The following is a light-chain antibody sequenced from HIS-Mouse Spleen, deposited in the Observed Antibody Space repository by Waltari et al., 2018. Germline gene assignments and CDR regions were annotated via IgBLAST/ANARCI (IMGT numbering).Light chain of an antibody. CDR1: KLGDQY. CDR3: QAWDSSYAV. J-gene: IGLJ2*01. Sequence: SYELTQPPSVSVSPGQTASITCSGPKLGDQYACWYQQKPGQSPVLVIYQDSKRPSGIPERFSGSNSGNTATLTISGTQAMDEADYYCQAWDSSYAVFGGGTKLTVL. CDR2: QDS. V-gene: IGLV3-1*01.